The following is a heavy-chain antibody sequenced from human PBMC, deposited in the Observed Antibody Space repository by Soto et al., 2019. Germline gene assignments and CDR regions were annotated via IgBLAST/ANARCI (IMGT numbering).Heavy chain of an antibody. V-gene: IGHV3-9*01. CDR3: AKDEKPPAGSGNYPRGYFDY. CDR2: ISWNSGSI. CDR1: GFIFDDYA. Sequence: EVQLVESGGGLVQPGRSLRLSCAASGFIFDDYAMHWVRQVPGKGLEWVSGISWNSGSIGYADSVKGRFTISRDNAKNSLYLQMNSLRAEDTALYYCAKDEKPPAGSGNYPRGYFDYWGQGALVTVSS. J-gene: IGHJ4*02. D-gene: IGHD3-10*01.